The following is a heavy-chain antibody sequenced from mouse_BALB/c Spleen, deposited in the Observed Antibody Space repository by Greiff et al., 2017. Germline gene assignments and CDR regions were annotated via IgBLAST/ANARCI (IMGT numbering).Heavy chain of an antibody. CDR1: GFTFSSYG. V-gene: IGHV5-6-3*01. J-gene: IGHJ3*01. Sequence: DVQLQESGGGLVQPGGSLKLSCAASGFTFSSYGMSWVRQTPDKRLELVATINSNGGSTYYPDSVKGRFTISRDNAKNTLYLQMSSLKSEDTAMYYCARDRGGNYMSWFAYWGQGTLVTVSA. D-gene: IGHD2-1*01. CDR2: INSNGGST. CDR3: ARDRGGNYMSWFAY.